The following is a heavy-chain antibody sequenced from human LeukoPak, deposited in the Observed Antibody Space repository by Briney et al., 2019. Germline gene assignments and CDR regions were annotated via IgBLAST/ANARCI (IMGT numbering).Heavy chain of an antibody. Sequence: SETLSLTCTVSGGSISSYYWSWIRQHPGKGLEWIGYIYYSGSTYYNPSLKSRVTISVDTSKNQFSLKLSSVTAADTAVYYCARVPIMITFGGVYYFDYWGQGTLVTVSS. CDR2: IYYSGST. J-gene: IGHJ4*02. V-gene: IGHV4-59*06. D-gene: IGHD3-16*01. CDR3: ARVPIMITFGGVYYFDY. CDR1: GGSISSYY.